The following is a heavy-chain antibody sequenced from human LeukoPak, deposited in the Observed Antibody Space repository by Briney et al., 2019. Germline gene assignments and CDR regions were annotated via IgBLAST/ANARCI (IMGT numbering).Heavy chain of an antibody. D-gene: IGHD1-26*01. CDR2: IYYSGST. CDR3: ARYSGSYSDY. CDR1: GGSISSYY. V-gene: IGHV4-59*01. J-gene: IGHJ4*02. Sequence: SETLSLTCAVSGGSISSYYWSWIRQPPGKGLEWIGYIYYSGSTNYNPSLKSRVTISVDTSKNQFSLKLSSVTAADTAVYYCARYSGSYSDYWGQGTLVTVSS.